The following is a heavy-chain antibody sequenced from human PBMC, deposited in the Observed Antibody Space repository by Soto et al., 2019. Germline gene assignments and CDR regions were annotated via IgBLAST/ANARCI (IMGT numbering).Heavy chain of an antibody. Sequence: QVQLVQSGAEVKKPGSSVKVSCKASGGTFSSYAISWVRQAPGQGLEWMGGIIPIFGTANYAQKFQGRVTISAGESTGTACRELSSLGSEDRAGDYCAGVRTRPPGDSSGWYPSLPRGAFDIWGQGTMVTVSS. CDR2: IIPIFGTA. V-gene: IGHV1-69*01. D-gene: IGHD6-19*01. J-gene: IGHJ3*02. CDR3: AGVRTRPPGDSSGWYPSLPRGAFDI. CDR1: GGTFSSYA.